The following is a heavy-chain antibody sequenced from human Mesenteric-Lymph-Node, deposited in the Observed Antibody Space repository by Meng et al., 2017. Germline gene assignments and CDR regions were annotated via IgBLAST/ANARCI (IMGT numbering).Heavy chain of an antibody. CDR3: AGVSFLGSGSYYNIDY. CDR2: IYQSGTT. CDR1: GGSISSTHW. J-gene: IGHJ4*02. D-gene: IGHD3-10*01. V-gene: IGHV4-4*02. Sequence: VPVQESVPGLGKPSGTLSLTCAVSGGSISSTHWWTWVRQPPGKGLEWIGEIYQSGTTHYDPSHKSRFTISVDKSKNQFSLELSSVTAADTAVYYCAGVSFLGSGSYYNIDYWGQGTLVTVSS.